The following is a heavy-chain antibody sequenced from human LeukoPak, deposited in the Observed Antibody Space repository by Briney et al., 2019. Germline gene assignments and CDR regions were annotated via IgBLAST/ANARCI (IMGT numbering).Heavy chain of an antibody. J-gene: IGHJ4*02. CDR3: ARVSGWYWFDN. V-gene: IGHV3-64*02. Sequence: GGSLRLSRAASGFTFGTYAMHWVRQAPGKGLEYVSAISSNGRITYYADSVKGRFTISRDNSKNILYLQMGSLRAEDTAVYYCARVSGWYWFDNWGQGTRVTVSS. CDR2: ISSNGRIT. D-gene: IGHD6-19*01. CDR1: GFTFGTYA.